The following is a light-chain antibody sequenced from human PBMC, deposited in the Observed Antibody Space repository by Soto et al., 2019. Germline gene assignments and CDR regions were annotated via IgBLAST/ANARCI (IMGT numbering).Light chain of an antibody. Sequence: EIVMTQSQATLSVSPGERATLSCRASLSVGSNLAWYQQKPGQAPRLLINGASTRATGIPARFSGSGSGTEFTLTISSLHSEDFAVYYCHQYNNWPISFGQGTRLEIK. CDR2: GAS. CDR3: HQYNNWPIS. V-gene: IGKV3-15*01. J-gene: IGKJ5*01. CDR1: LSVGSN.